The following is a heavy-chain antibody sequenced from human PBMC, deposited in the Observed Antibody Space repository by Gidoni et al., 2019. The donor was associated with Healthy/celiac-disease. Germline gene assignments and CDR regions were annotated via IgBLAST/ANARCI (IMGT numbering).Heavy chain of an antibody. CDR1: GYTFTSYD. CDR2: MNPNSGNP. Sequence: HVQLVQSGSEVKKPGASVKVSCKASGYTFTSYDINWVRQATGQGLEWMGWMNPNSGNPGYAQKFQGRVTMTRNTSISTAYMELSSLRSEDTAVYYCARTDTIFGVVIGFDPWGQGTLVTVSS. D-gene: IGHD3-3*01. CDR3: ARTDTIFGVVIGFDP. V-gene: IGHV1-8*01. J-gene: IGHJ5*02.